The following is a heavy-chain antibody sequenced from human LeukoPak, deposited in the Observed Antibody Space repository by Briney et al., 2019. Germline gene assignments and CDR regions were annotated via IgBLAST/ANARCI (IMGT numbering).Heavy chain of an antibody. CDR1: GFTFSSYW. CDR2: INTDGIS. D-gene: IGHD2-2*01. CDR3: ARDKRYCSSTSCYDDYYFDYMYV. Sequence: GGSLRLSCAASGFTFSSYWMHWVRQAPGKGLVWVSRINTDGISSYADPVKGRFTISRDNAKNTVYLQMNSLRAEDTAVYYCARDKRYCSSTSCYDDYYFDYMYVWRKRSKVTVSS. V-gene: IGHV3-74*01. J-gene: IGHJ6*03.